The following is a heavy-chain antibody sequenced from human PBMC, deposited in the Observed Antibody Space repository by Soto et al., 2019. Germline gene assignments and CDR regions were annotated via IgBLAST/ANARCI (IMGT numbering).Heavy chain of an antibody. J-gene: IGHJ4*02. D-gene: IGHD3-10*01. V-gene: IGHV3-23*01. CDR1: GFTFSNYA. Sequence: EVQLLESGGGLVQPGGSLRLSCGASGFTFSNYAMAWVRQAPGKGLEWVSAISGSGDIINYGDSVKGRFTSSRDKSKSTRYLQRNNLRPDDTALYFCAKMAGFGDPAGGDYWGQGTQVTVSS. CDR3: AKMAGFGDPAGGDY. CDR2: ISGSGDII.